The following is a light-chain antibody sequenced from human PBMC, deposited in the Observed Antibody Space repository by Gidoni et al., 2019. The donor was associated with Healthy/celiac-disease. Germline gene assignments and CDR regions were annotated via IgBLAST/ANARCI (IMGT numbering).Light chain of an antibody. J-gene: IGKJ1*01. CDR2: GAS. V-gene: IGKV3-20*01. Sequence: EIVLTQSPGTLSLSPGERATLSCRASQSVSSSYLAWYQQKPCQAPRLLIYGASSRATGLPDRFSGSGSGTDFTLTISRLAPDDFAVYYCQQYGSSRWTFGQGTKVEIK. CDR3: QQYGSSRWT. CDR1: QSVSSSY.